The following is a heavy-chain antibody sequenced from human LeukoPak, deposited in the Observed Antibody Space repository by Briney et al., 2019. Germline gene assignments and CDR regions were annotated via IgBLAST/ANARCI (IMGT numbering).Heavy chain of an antibody. CDR2: MFEGGKT. CDR1: GGSISRHY. V-gene: IGHV4-59*11. J-gene: IGHJ4*02. Sequence: PSETLSLTCTVSGGSISRHYWSWIRQSPGKGLEWIGYMFEGGKTSYNPSLKSRVTMSGDTSKNQFSLKMTSVTAADTSVYYCARFILSAAGSHFDSWGQGTLVIVSS. D-gene: IGHD6-13*01. CDR3: ARFILSAAGSHFDS.